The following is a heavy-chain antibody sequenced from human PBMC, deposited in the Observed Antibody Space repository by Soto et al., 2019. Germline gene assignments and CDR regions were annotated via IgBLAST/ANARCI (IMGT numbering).Heavy chain of an antibody. Sequence: ASVKVSCKASGYTFTSYAMHWVRQAPGQRLEWMGWISAYNGNTNYAQKLQGRVTMTTDTSTSTAYMELRSLRSDDTAVYYCARDVNDILTGYSNYYYYGMDVWGQGTTVTVSS. CDR1: GYTFTSYA. D-gene: IGHD3-9*01. CDR3: ARDVNDILTGYSNYYYYGMDV. CDR2: ISAYNGNT. J-gene: IGHJ6*02. V-gene: IGHV1-18*01.